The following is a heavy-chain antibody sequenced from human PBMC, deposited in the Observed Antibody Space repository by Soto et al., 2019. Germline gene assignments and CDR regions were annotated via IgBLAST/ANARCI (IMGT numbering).Heavy chain of an antibody. J-gene: IGHJ4*02. CDR1: GFTFRSYV. CDR2: TSYDGSNN. CDR3: ARWGTTGGLDV. V-gene: IGHV3-33*05. Sequence: QVQLAESGGGVVQPGTSLRLSCVGSGFTFRSYVIHWVRQAPGKGLEWVALTSYDGSNNFYGDCVKGRFTISRHESRNTVELQMDSLRFEETAIYYCARWGTTGGLDVWGQGTLVSVSS. D-gene: IGHD3-16*01.